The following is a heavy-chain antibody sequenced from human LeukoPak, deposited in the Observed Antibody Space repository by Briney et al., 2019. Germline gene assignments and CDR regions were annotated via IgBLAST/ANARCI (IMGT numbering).Heavy chain of an antibody. CDR3: ARVYSGYDEDYYYYYMDV. CDR1: GGSLSSYY. Sequence: SETLSLTCTVSGGSLSSYYWSWIRQPPGKGLEWIGYIYYSGSTNYNPSLKSRVTISVDTSKNQFSLKLSSVTAADTAVYYCARVYSGYDEDYYYYYMDVWGKGTTVTVSS. D-gene: IGHD5-12*01. CDR2: IYYSGST. J-gene: IGHJ6*03. V-gene: IGHV4-59*01.